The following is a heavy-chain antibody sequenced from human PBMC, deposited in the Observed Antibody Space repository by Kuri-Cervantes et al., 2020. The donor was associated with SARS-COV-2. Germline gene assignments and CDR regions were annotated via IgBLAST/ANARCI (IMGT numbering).Heavy chain of an antibody. Sequence: SGPTLVKPTQTLTLTCTFSGFSLSTSGMCVSWIRQPPGKALEWLARIDWDDDKYYSTSLKTRLTIPMDTSKNQVVLTMTNMDPVDTATYYCARSTNPSSSGNWFDPWGQGTLVTVSS. CDR1: GFSLSTSGMC. CDR2: IDWDDDK. D-gene: IGHD6-6*01. CDR3: ARSTNPSSSGNWFDP. J-gene: IGHJ5*02. V-gene: IGHV2-70*11.